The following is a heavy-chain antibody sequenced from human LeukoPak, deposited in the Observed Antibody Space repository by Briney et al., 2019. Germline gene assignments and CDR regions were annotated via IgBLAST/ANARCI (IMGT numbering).Heavy chain of an antibody. V-gene: IGHV1-58*01. Sequence: ASAKVSCKASGFTFTNSAVQWVRQARGQRLEWIGWIVVGSGNTNYAQKFQERVTITRDMSTSTAYMELSSLRSEDTAVYYCAADLPYSNYGPLDYWGPGTLVTVSS. CDR1: GFTFTNSA. J-gene: IGHJ4*02. CDR3: AADLPYSNYGPLDY. D-gene: IGHD4-11*01. CDR2: IVVGSGNT.